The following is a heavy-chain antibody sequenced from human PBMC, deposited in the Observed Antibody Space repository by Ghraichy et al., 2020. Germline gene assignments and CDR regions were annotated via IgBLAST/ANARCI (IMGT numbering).Heavy chain of an antibody. CDR1: GFTFSSYG. V-gene: IGHV3-30*02. CDR3: AKDHYDILTGQLIKEYYFDY. CDR2: IRYDGSNK. J-gene: IGHJ4*02. D-gene: IGHD3-9*01. Sequence: GGSLRLSCAASGFTFSSYGMHWVRQAPGKGLEWVAFIRYDGSNKYYADSVKGRFTISRDNSKNTLYLQMNSLRAEDTAVYYCAKDHYDILTGQLIKEYYFDYWGQGTLVTVSS.